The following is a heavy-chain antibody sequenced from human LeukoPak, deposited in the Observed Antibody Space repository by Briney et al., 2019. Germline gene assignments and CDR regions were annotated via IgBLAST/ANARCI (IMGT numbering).Heavy chain of an antibody. J-gene: IGHJ6*02. CDR3: ARMGLVVVAATGPGPYYYGMDV. CDR2: INHSGRT. D-gene: IGHD2-15*01. CDR1: GGSFSGYY. V-gene: IGHV4-34*01. Sequence: SETLYLTWAVYGGSFSGYYWSWIRQPPGKGLEWIGEINHSGRTNYNPSLKSRVTISVDTSKNQFSLKLSSVTAADTAVYYCARMGLVVVAATGPGPYYYGMDVWGQGTTVTVSS.